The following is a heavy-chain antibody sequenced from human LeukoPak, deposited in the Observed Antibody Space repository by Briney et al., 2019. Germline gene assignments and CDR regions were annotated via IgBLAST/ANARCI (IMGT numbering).Heavy chain of an antibody. D-gene: IGHD3-3*01. CDR3: ARTSANYDFWSPAWT. V-gene: IGHV3-21*01. Sequence: GGSLRLSCAASGFTFSSYSMNWVRQAPGKGLEWVSSISSSSSYIYYADSVKGRFTISRDNAKNTLYLQMNSLRAEDTAVYYCARTSANYDFWSPAWTWGQGTLVTVSS. CDR1: GFTFSSYS. J-gene: IGHJ5*02. CDR2: ISSSSSYI.